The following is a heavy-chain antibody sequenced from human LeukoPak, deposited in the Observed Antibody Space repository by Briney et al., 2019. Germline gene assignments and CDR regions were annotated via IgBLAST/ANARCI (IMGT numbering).Heavy chain of an antibody. CDR1: GFTFSRYS. V-gene: IGHV3-21*01. CDR3: AKFKGHYGDSEYYFDY. Sequence: PGGSLRLSCAASGFTFSRYSVNWVRQAPGKGLEWVSCITGGSDYIFYADSVRGRFTISRDNAKSSLYLQMNSLRAEDTAVYYCAKFKGHYGDSEYYFDYWGQGTLVTVSS. D-gene: IGHD3-10*01. CDR2: ITGGSDYI. J-gene: IGHJ4*02.